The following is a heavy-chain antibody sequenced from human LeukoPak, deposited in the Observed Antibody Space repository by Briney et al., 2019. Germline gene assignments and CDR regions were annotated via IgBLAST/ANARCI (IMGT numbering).Heavy chain of an antibody. D-gene: IGHD3-10*01. V-gene: IGHV1-2*02. J-gene: IGHJ4*02. CDR2: INANSGGT. Sequence: ASVKVSCMASGYTFTGWYMHWVRQAPGQGLEWMGWINANSGGTYYVQKFQGRLTMTRDTSIRTVYMELSSLRSDDTAVYYCARCGSRNYYNFDYWGQGALVTVSA. CDR1: GYTFTGWY. CDR3: ARCGSRNYYNFDY.